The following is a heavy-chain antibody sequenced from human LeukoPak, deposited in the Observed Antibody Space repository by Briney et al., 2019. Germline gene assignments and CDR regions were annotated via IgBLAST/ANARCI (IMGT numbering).Heavy chain of an antibody. Sequence: PGGSLRLSCAASGFTFSSCGMHWVRQAPGKGLEWVAVIPYDGSNKYYADSVKGRFTISRDNPKNTLFLEMNSLRAEDTAVYYCAKALTSGWYLDAFNIWGQGTMVTVSS. J-gene: IGHJ3*02. D-gene: IGHD6-19*01. CDR3: AKALTSGWYLDAFNI. V-gene: IGHV3-30*18. CDR2: IPYDGSNK. CDR1: GFTFSSCG.